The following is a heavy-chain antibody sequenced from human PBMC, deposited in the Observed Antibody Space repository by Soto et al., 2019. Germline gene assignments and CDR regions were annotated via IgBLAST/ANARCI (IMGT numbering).Heavy chain of an antibody. CDR2: IYHSGST. J-gene: IGHJ6*03. V-gene: IGHV4-4*02. CDR1: SGSISSINW. CDR3: ARGGSYCGGDCYLNYYYYYMDV. D-gene: IGHD2-21*01. Sequence: PSETLSLTCAVSSGSISSINWWSWVRQPPGKGLEWIGEIYHSGSTNYNPSLKSRVTISVDKSKNQFSLKLSSVTAADTAVYYCARGGSYCGGDCYLNYYYYYMDVWGKGTTVTVSS.